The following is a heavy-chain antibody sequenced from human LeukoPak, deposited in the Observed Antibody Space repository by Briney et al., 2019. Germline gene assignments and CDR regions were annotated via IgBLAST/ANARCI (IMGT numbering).Heavy chain of an antibody. CDR2: ISLSGGST. D-gene: IGHD6-6*01. J-gene: IGHJ4*02. CDR1: GVTLSAYA. Sequence: AGGSLRLSCAASGVTLSAYAMSWVRQAPGKGLEWVSSISLSGGSTYYADSVKGRFTISRDSSKNTLYLQVNSLRAEDTAVYSCAKDLGSSPPGDFWGQGTLVTVSS. CDR3: AKDLGSSPPGDF. V-gene: IGHV3-23*01.